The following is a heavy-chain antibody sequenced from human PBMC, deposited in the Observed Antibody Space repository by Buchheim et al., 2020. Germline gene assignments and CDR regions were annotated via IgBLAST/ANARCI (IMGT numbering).Heavy chain of an antibody. Sequence: QMQLVQSGPEVKKPGTSVKVSCKASGFTFTSSAVQWVRQARGQRLEWIGWIVVGSGNTNYAQKFQERVTITRDMTTSTDYMELSSLRSEDTAVYYCAAANSNYEYYYGMDVWGQGTT. J-gene: IGHJ6*02. D-gene: IGHD4-11*01. CDR3: AAANSNYEYYYGMDV. V-gene: IGHV1-58*01. CDR1: GFTFTSSA. CDR2: IVVGSGNT.